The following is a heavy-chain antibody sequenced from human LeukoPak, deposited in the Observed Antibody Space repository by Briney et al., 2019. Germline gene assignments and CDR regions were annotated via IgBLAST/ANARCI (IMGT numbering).Heavy chain of an antibody. CDR3: ARGVGPFDP. Sequence: SETLSLTCAVYGGSFSGYYWSWIRQPPGKGLEWIGEINNSGSTNYNPSLKSRVTISVDTSKNQFSLKLSSVTAADTAVYYCARGVGPFDPWGQGTLVTVSS. J-gene: IGHJ5*02. CDR1: GGSFSGYY. D-gene: IGHD1-26*01. CDR2: INNSGST. V-gene: IGHV4-34*01.